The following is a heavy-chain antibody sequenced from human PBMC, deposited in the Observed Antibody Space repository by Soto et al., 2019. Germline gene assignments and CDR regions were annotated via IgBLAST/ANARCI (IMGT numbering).Heavy chain of an antibody. V-gene: IGHV1-2*02. CDR2: INPNSGGT. Sequence: ASVKVSCKASGYTFTGYYMHWVRQAPGQGLEWMGWINPNSGGTNYAQKFQGRVTMTRDTSISTAYMELSRLRSDDTAVYYCARDGDYVWGSYRFPRFDYWGQGTLVTVSS. J-gene: IGHJ4*02. D-gene: IGHD3-16*02. CDR1: GYTFTGYY. CDR3: ARDGDYVWGSYRFPRFDY.